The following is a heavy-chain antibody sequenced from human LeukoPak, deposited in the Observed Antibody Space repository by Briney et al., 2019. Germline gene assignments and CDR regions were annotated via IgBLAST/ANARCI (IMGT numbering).Heavy chain of an antibody. V-gene: IGHV4-59*07. J-gene: IGHJ4*02. CDR2: VYYSGGT. CDR3: ARGGYYFDY. Sequence: SDTLSLTCTVSGGSISSYYWSWIRQPPGKGLEWIGCVYYSGGTNYNPSLQSRVTISVDTSNKQFSLRLNSVTTADTAVYYCARGGYYFDYWGQGSLVTVSS. CDR1: GGSISSYY. D-gene: IGHD3-16*01.